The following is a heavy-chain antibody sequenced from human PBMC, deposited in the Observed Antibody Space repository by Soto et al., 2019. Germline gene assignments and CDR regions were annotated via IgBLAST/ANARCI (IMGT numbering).Heavy chain of an antibody. CDR1: GYSFTGYD. J-gene: IGHJ4*01. CDR3: ARGKAGDYAG. V-gene: IGHV1-8*01. CDR2: MNPNSGNT. D-gene: IGHD4-17*01. Sequence: GASVKVSCKASGYSFTGYDINWVRQPTGQGLEWMGWMNPNSGNTGYAQKFQGRVTMTRDTSLSTAYMELSSLRSDDTAVYYCARGKAGDYAGWGQGTLVTVSS.